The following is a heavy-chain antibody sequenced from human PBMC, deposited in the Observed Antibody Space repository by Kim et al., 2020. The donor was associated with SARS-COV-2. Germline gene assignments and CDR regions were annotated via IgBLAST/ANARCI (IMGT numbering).Heavy chain of an antibody. D-gene: IGHD3-16*01. CDR2: IYSGGST. Sequence: GGSLRLSCAASGFTVSSNYMSWVRQAPGKGLEWVSVIYSGGSTYYADSVKGRFTISRDNSKNTLYLQMNSLRAEDTAVYYCARTPFAVHQTYYYYGMDVWGQGTTVTVSS. J-gene: IGHJ6*02. CDR1: GFTVSSNY. V-gene: IGHV3-66*01. CDR3: ARTPFAVHQTYYYYGMDV.